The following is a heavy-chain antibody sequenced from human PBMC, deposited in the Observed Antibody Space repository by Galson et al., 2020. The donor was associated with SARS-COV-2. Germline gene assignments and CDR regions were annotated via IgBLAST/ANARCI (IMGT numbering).Heavy chain of an antibody. D-gene: IGHD4-17*01. V-gene: IGHV2-5*02. CDR2: IYWDDAK. J-gene: IGHJ4*02. CDR1: GFSLSTSGVG. CDR3: AHRPKPVTTVTTSINYFDY. Sequence: KMSGPTLVNPTQPLTLSCTFSGFSLSTSGVGVGWIRQPPGKALEWLAVIYWDDAKRYSPSLKSRLTITKDTSKNQVVLTLTTMDPVDTATYYCAHRPKPVTTVTTSINYFDYWGQGTLVTVSS.